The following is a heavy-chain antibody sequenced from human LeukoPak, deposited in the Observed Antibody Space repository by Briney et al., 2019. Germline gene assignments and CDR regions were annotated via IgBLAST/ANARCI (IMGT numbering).Heavy chain of an antibody. Sequence: GGSLRLSCVACRLPIADLATHGARQAPGKGLEWVSLISGDGVSTFYADSVKGRFIISRDNSKNSLYLEMNSLRTEDAAMCDCAKESGKFDYWGQGTLVAVSS. CDR3: AKESGKFDY. J-gene: IGHJ4*02. V-gene: IGHV3-43*02. CDR2: ISGDGVST. CDR1: RLPIADLA.